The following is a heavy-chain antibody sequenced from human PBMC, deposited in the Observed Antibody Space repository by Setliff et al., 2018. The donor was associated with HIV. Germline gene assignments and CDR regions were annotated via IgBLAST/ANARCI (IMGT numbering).Heavy chain of an antibody. Sequence: SVKVSCKASGYTFTSYGISWVRQAPGQGLEWMGGIIPIHGTPNHAQKFQGRVTITADESTSTVYMELRSLRSEDTAVYYCAASGGGGTVSHPYYFNYWGQGTLVTVSS. CDR3: AASGGGGTVSHPYYFNY. J-gene: IGHJ4*02. CDR1: GYTFTSYG. CDR2: IIPIHGTP. D-gene: IGHD1-1*01. V-gene: IGHV1-69*13.